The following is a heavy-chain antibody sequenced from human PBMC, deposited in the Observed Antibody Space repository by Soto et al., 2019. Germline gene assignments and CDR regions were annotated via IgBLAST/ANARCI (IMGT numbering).Heavy chain of an antibody. D-gene: IGHD4-17*01. Sequence: SETLSLTCTFSGASIIGNSWRWIRQPPGEGREWIGCYDDRGSTNDNPALRSRVAISVDTSKNQCSLKLSSVTAVDTAVYYCAGGLAFDYWGQGTLVTVTS. CDR2: YDDRGST. CDR1: GASIIGNS. V-gene: IGHV4-59*08. J-gene: IGHJ4*02. CDR3: AGGLAFDY.